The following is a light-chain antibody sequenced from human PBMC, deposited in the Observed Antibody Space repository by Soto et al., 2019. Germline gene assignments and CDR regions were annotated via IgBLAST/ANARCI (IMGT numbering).Light chain of an antibody. V-gene: IGKV1-27*01. Sequence: DVQVTQSPSSLSASAGDIVTITCRAIQGIHNAVAWYQQKPGKPPKLLMYAASTVQPGVPSQVSARGYGTDFTVTISSLQDGDVATYYCQKYDSGIRTFGGGATVEIK. J-gene: IGKJ4*01. CDR1: QGIHNA. CDR2: AAS. CDR3: QKYDSGIRT.